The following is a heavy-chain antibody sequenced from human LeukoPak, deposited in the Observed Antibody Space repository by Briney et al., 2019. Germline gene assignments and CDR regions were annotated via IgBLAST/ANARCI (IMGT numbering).Heavy chain of an antibody. CDR2: ISYDGSNK. J-gene: IGHJ4*02. CDR1: GFTFSSYG. V-gene: IGHV3-30*03. Sequence: PGGSLRLSCAASGFTFSSYGMHWVRQAPGKGLEWVAVISYDGSNKYYADSVKGRFTISRDNSKNTLYLQMNSLKTEDTAVYYCASGNDYWGQGTLVTVSS. CDR3: ASGNDY.